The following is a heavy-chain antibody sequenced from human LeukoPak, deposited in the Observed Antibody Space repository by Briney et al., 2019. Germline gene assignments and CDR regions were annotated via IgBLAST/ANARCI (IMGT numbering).Heavy chain of an antibody. CDR3: ARDGSRFGLYYYMDV. D-gene: IGHD3-3*01. Sequence: ASVKVSCKASGYTFTTKYIHWVRQAPGQGLEWMGIINPNGGSTSYAQVFQGRVTMTRDKSTSTAYMELNSLRSEDSAVYYCARDGSRFGLYYYMDVWGKGTTVTVSS. CDR1: GYTFTTKY. CDR2: INPNGGST. J-gene: IGHJ6*03. V-gene: IGHV1-46*01.